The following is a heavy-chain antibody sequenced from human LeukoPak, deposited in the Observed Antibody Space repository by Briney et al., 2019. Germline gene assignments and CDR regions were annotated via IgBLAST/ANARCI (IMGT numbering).Heavy chain of an antibody. CDR2: IWYDGSNK. V-gene: IGHV3-33*01. Sequence: PGRSLRLSRAASGFTFSSYGMHWVRQAPGKGLEWVALIWYDGSNKYYADSVKGRLTISRDNSKNTLYLQMNSLRAEDTAVYYCAREGPRGNSQFDYWGQGTLVTVSS. CDR3: AREGPRGNSQFDY. J-gene: IGHJ4*02. CDR1: GFTFSSYG. D-gene: IGHD2/OR15-2a*01.